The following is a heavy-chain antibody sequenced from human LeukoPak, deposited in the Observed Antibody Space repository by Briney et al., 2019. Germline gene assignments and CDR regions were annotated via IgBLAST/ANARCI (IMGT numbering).Heavy chain of an antibody. CDR3: ARVRAGIAAAGYDY. D-gene: IGHD6-13*01. CDR2: IIPILGIA. J-gene: IGHJ4*02. CDR1: GGTFSSYA. V-gene: IGHV1-69*04. Sequence: SVKVSCKASGGTFSSYAISWVRQAPGQVLEWMGRIIPILGIANYAQKFQGRVTITADKSTSTAYMELSSLRSEDTAVYYCARVRAGIAAAGYDYWGQGTLVTVSS.